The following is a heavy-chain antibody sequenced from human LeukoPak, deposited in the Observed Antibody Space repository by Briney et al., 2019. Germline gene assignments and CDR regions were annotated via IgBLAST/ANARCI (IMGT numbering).Heavy chain of an antibody. Sequence: IRQPPXXXXXXXGYIYYSGSTNYNPSLKSRVTISVDTSKNQFSLKLSSVTAADTAVYYCASATGAYYYYGMDVWGQGTTVTVSS. CDR3: ASATGAYYYYGMDV. CDR2: IYYSGST. J-gene: IGHJ6*02. V-gene: IGHV4-59*08. D-gene: IGHD2-15*01.